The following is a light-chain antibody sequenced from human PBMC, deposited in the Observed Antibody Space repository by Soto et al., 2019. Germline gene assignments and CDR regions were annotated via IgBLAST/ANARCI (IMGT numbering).Light chain of an antibody. J-gene: IGKJ4*01. CDR2: DAS. Sequence: DIQMTQSPSSLSASIGDRVTITCRASQDIITSLCWYQQKPGKAPKLLIYDASRLQGGVPSTFSGSGSERDFTLTISSLQPEDFGTYYCQQSFSTPLTFGGGTKVEIK. CDR3: QQSFSTPLT. V-gene: IGKV1-39*01. CDR1: QDIITS.